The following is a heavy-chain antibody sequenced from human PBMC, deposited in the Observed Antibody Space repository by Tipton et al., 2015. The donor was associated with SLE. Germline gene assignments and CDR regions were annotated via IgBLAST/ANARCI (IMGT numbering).Heavy chain of an antibody. D-gene: IGHD2-21*01. CDR3: ATYCGGDCSYAFDI. J-gene: IGHJ3*02. CDR2: ISAYNGNT. Sequence: QLVQSGAEVKKPGASVKVSCKASGYTFTSYGISWVRQAPGQGLEWMGWISAYNGNTNYAQKFQGRVTMTRDTPISTAYMELSGLRSDDTAVYYCATYCGGDCSYAFDIWGQGTMVTVSS. CDR1: GYTFTSYG. V-gene: IGHV1-18*01.